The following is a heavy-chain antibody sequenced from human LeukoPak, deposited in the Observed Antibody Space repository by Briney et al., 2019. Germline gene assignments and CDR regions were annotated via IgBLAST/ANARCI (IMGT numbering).Heavy chain of an antibody. J-gene: IGHJ4*02. D-gene: IGHD3-10*01. CDR1: GGSISSGDYY. V-gene: IGHV4-30-4*08. CDR3: ARKFDTYYFDY. CDR2: IYYSGST. Sequence: SQTLSLTCTVSGGSISSGDYYWSRIRQPPGKGLEWIGYIYYSGSTYYNPSLKSRVTISVDTSKNQFSLKLSSVTAADTAVYYCARKFDTYYFDYWGQGTLVIVSS.